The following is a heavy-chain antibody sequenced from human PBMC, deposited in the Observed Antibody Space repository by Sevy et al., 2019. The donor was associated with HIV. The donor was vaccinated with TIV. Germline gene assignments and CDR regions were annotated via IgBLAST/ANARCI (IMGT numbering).Heavy chain of an antibody. J-gene: IGHJ4*02. CDR3: AREDIRVAGIGYYFHS. V-gene: IGHV3-33*01. Sequence: GGSLRLSCAASGFSISGYGMHWVRQAPGKGLEWVAVIWYDGTNKEYADSVKGRFTISRDNSKNTLYLQMNSLRAEDTAVYYCAREDIRVAGIGYYFHSWGQGTVVTVSS. D-gene: IGHD6-19*01. CDR2: IWYDGTNK. CDR1: GFSISGYG.